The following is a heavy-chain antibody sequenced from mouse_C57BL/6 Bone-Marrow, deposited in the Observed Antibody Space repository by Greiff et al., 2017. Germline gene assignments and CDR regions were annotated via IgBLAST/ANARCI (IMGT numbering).Heavy chain of an antibody. Sequence: DVHLVESGGGLVKPGGSLKLSCAASGFTFSSYAMSWVRQTPEKRLEWVATISDGGSYTYYPDNVKGRFTISRDNAKNNLYLQMSHLKSEDTAMYYCARDRINGNLFDYWGQGTTLTVSS. V-gene: IGHV5-4*01. CDR3: ARDRINGNLFDY. J-gene: IGHJ2*01. CDR2: ISDGGSYT. D-gene: IGHD2-1*01. CDR1: GFTFSSYA.